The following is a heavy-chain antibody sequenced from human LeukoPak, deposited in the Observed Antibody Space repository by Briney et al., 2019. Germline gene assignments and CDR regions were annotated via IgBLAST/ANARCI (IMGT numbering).Heavy chain of an antibody. J-gene: IGHJ4*02. D-gene: IGHD3-3*01. CDR1: GGSISSYY. Sequence: SETLSLTCTVSGGSISSYYWSWVRQPPGKGLEWIGYIYYSGSTNYNPSLKSRVTISVDTSKNQFSLKLSSVTAADTAVYYCARSYDFWSGYYLFWGQGTLVTVSS. CDR3: ARSYDFWSGYYLF. V-gene: IGHV4-59*01. CDR2: IYYSGST.